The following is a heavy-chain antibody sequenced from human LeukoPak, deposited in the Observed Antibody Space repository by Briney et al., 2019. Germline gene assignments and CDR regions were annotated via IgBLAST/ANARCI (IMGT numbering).Heavy chain of an antibody. CDR3: AKDNDPIVVVPAAGSYFDY. Sequence: GGSLRLSCAASGFTFSSYGMSWVRQAPEMGLEWVSIISGSGSRTYYADSVKGRFTIPRDNSKNTLYLQMNSLKADDTAVYYCAKDNDPIVVVPAAGSYFDYWGQGNLVTVSS. D-gene: IGHD2-2*01. J-gene: IGHJ4*02. CDR2: ISGSGSRT. CDR1: GFTFSSYG. V-gene: IGHV3-23*01.